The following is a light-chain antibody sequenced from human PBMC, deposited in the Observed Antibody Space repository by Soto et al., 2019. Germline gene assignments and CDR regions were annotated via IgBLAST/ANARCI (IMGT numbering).Light chain of an antibody. CDR1: QGICTY. CDR3: QKDNNAPWT. CDR2: AAS. J-gene: IGKJ1*01. V-gene: IGKV1-27*01. Sequence: DSQMTQSPSSLSASVGDRVTITCRASQGICTYLAWYQQKPGKITKVLIYAASTLQSGVPARFSGSGSGTDFTLTISSLQPEDVATYYCQKDNNAPWTFGQGTKVEIK.